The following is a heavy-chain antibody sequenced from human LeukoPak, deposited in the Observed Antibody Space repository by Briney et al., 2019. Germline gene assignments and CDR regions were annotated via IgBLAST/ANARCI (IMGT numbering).Heavy chain of an antibody. CDR3: AKGFDYYDSSGYSFDN. V-gene: IGHV3-33*06. J-gene: IGHJ4*02. CDR2: IWYDGSNK. CDR1: GFTFSSYG. Sequence: GGSLRLSCAASGFTFSSYGMHWVRQAPGKGLEWVAVIWYDGSNKYYADSVKGRFTISRDNSKNTLYLQMNSLRAEDTAVYYCAKGFDYYDSSGYSFDNWGQGTLVTVSS. D-gene: IGHD3-22*01.